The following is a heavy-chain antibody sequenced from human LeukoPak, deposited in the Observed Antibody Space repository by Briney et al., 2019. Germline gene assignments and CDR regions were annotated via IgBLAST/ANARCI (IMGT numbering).Heavy chain of an antibody. J-gene: IGHJ6*02. CDR2: IDYSGST. D-gene: IGHD2-2*02. V-gene: IGHV4-59*01. CDR1: GGSISSYY. CDR3: ARGVWYCSSTSCYTGTYYYYGMDV. Sequence: AETLSLACTVSGGSISSYYWSWIRQPPGKGLEGVVYIDYSGSTNDNPALKSRVTISVDTSKNQFSLKLSSVTAADTAVYYCARGVWYCSSTSCYTGTYYYYGMDVWGQGTTVTVSS.